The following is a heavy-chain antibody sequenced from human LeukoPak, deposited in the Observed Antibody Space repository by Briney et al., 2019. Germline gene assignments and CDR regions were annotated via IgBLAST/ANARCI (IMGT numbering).Heavy chain of an antibody. CDR3: ARGRGSGSYKRFYYFDY. Sequence: SETLSLTCAVYGGSFSGYYWSWIRQPPGKGLEWIGEINHSGSTNYNPSLKSRVTISVDTSKNQFSLKLSSVTAADTAVYYCARGRGSGSYKRFYYFDYWGQGTLVTVSS. J-gene: IGHJ4*02. D-gene: IGHD3-10*01. CDR2: INHSGST. CDR1: GGSFSGYY. V-gene: IGHV4-34*01.